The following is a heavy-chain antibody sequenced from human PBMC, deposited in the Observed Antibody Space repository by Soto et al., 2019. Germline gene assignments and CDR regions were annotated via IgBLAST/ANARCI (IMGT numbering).Heavy chain of an antibody. Sequence: WASVKVSCKASGGTFSSYAISWVRQAPGQGLEWMGGIIPIYGTANYAQKFQGRVTITADESTSTDYMELRSLRSEDTAAYYCAAIADSCWSHYYYGMDVWGQGTTVTVSS. CDR2: IIPIYGTA. CDR1: GGTFSSYA. CDR3: AAIADSCWSHYYYGMDV. V-gene: IGHV1-69*13. D-gene: IGHD6-13*01. J-gene: IGHJ6*02.